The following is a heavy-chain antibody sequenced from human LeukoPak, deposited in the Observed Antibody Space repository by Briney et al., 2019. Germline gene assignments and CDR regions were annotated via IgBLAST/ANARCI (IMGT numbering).Heavy chain of an antibody. CDR3: AKEVGAGAFDI. D-gene: IGHD1-26*01. Sequence: GGSLRLSCAASGFSFSGYGMHWVRQAPGKGLEWVASIRYDGTEKYYADSVKGRFPISRDNYDNMVYLQMNSLRPEDTAVYFCAKEVGAGAFDIWGQGTMVTVS. V-gene: IGHV3-30*02. CDR1: GFSFSGYG. J-gene: IGHJ3*02. CDR2: IRYDGTEK.